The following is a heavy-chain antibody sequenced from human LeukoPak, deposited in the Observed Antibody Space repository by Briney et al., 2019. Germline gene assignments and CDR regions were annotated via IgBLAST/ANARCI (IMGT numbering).Heavy chain of an antibody. D-gene: IGHD1-20*01. J-gene: IGHJ4*02. CDR3: ARDPGYTANWNYFDY. CDR2: FHHPGTT. CDR1: GYSISSGYY. Sequence: PSETLSLTCAVSGYSISSGYYWGWIRQPPGKGLEWIGTFHHPGTTYYNPSLSSRVTISVDTSKNQFSPRLNSVTAADTAVYFCARDPGYTANWNYFDYWGQGALVTVSS. V-gene: IGHV4-38-2*02.